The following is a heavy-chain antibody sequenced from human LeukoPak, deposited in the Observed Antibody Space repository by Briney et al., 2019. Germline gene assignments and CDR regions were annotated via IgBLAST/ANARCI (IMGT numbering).Heavy chain of an antibody. J-gene: IGHJ3*02. CDR1: GGSFSGYY. CDR3: ARGGRTTPRAFDI. CDR2: INHSGST. V-gene: IGHV4-34*01. D-gene: IGHD2/OR15-2a*01. Sequence: SETLSLTCGVYGGSFSGYYWSWIRQPPGKGLEWIGEINHSGSTNYNPSLKSRDTISVDTSKNQFSLKLSSVTAADTAVYYCARGGRTTPRAFDIWGQGTMVTVSS.